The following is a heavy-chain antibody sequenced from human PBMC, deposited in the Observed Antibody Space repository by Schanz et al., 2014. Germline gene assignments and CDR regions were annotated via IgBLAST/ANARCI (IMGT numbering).Heavy chain of an antibody. CDR3: AKVAPAATYLDS. D-gene: IGHD2-2*01. V-gene: IGHV3-48*01. Sequence: EVQLVESGGGLVQPRGSLRLSCAASEFSFSSFGMNWVRQAPGKGLEWVSYISSSSSTIYYADSVKGRFTISRDNAKNSLYLQVNSLRAEDTAVYYCAKVAPAATYLDSWGLGTLVTVSS. J-gene: IGHJ4*02. CDR1: EFSFSSFG. CDR2: ISSSSSTI.